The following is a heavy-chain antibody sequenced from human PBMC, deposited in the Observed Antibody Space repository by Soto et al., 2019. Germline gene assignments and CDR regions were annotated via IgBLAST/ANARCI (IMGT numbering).Heavy chain of an antibody. Sequence: QLQLQESGPGLVKPSETLSLTCTVSGGSISSSSYYWGWIRQPPGKGLEWIGSIYYSGSTYYNPSLKSRITISVDTSKNQFGQKLSSVTAADTAVYYCARLGPDYGDYAHDYWGQGTLVTVSS. CDR2: IYYSGST. CDR3: ARLGPDYGDYAHDY. J-gene: IGHJ4*02. D-gene: IGHD4-17*01. V-gene: IGHV4-39*01. CDR1: GGSISSSSYY.